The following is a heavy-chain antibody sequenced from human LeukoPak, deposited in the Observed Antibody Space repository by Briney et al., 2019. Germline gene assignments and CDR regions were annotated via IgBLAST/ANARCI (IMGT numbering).Heavy chain of an antibody. CDR2: ITGSGGTT. D-gene: IGHD3-16*02. V-gene: IGHV3-23*01. Sequence: PGGSLRLSCAASGFTFSSHAMSWVRQAPGKGLEWVSTITGSGGTTKYADSVKGRFTISRDNSKNTLDLQMNSLRAEDTAIFYCAKDLSPESNRLSPFDYWGQGTLVTVS. CDR3: AKDLSPESNRLSPFDY. CDR1: GFTFSSHA. J-gene: IGHJ4*02.